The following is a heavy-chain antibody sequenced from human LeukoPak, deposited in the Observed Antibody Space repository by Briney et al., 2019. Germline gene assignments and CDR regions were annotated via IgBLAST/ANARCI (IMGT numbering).Heavy chain of an antibody. V-gene: IGHV4-59*08. D-gene: IGHD5-12*01. CDR1: GGSISSYY. Sequence: SETLSLTCTVSGGSISSYYWSWIRQPPGKGLEWIGYIYYSGSTNYNPSLKSRVTISVDTSKNQFSLKLSSVTAADTAVYYCARGYSGYDFYIDYWGQGTLVTVSS. CDR3: ARGYSGYDFYIDY. CDR2: IYYSGST. J-gene: IGHJ4*02.